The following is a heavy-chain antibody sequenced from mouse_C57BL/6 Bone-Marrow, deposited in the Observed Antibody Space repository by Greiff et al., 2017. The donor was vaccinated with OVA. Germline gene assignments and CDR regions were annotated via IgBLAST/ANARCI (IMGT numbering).Heavy chain of an antibody. CDR2: IRLKSDNYAT. CDR3: TATAQATCYFDY. Sequence: EVKLVESGGGLVQPGGSMKLSCVASGFTFSNYWMNWVRQSPEKGLEWVAQIRLKSDNYATHYAESVKGRFTISRDDSKSSVYLQMNNLRAEDTGIYYCTATAQATCYFDYWGQGTTLTVSS. D-gene: IGHD3-2*02. J-gene: IGHJ2*01. V-gene: IGHV6-3*01. CDR1: GFTFSNYW.